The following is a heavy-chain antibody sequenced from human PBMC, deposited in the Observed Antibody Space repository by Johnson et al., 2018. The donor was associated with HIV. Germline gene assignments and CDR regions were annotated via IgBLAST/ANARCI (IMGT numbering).Heavy chain of an antibody. D-gene: IGHD5-12*01. CDR2: ISYDGSNK. J-gene: IGHJ3*02. Sequence: QVQLVESGGGVVQPGRSLRLSCAASGFTFSSYAMHWVRQAPGKGLEWVAVISYDGSNKYYADSVKGRFTISRDNSKNTLYLQMNSLRAEDTAVYYCARGRGDSGYDPPAAFDIWGQGTMVTVSS. CDR1: GFTFSSYA. CDR3: ARGRGDSGYDPPAAFDI. V-gene: IGHV3-30*14.